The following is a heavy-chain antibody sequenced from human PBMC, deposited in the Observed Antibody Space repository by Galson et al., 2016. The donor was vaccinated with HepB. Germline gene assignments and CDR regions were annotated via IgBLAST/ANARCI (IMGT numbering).Heavy chain of an antibody. V-gene: IGHV3-23*01. CDR3: ARDFIAILGMDV. J-gene: IGHJ6*02. Sequence: SLRLSCAASGFTFNTYAMTWVRQAPGKGLGWVSGISASGGHTWDADSVKGRFTISRDNTKNTLYLQMNSLRVEDTAVYYCARDFIAILGMDVWGQGTTVTVSS. D-gene: IGHD2-21*01. CDR2: ISASGGHT. CDR1: GFTFNTYA.